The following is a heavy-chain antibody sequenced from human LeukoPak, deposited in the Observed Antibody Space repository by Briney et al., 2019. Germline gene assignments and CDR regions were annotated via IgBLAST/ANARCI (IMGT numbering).Heavy chain of an antibody. D-gene: IGHD3-10*01. V-gene: IGHV3-53*01. CDR2: IYSGGST. CDR3: ARAKPKNMVRGLIMRRESRYYFDY. Sequence: PGGSLRLSCAASGFTVSSNYMSWVRQAPGKGLEWVSVIYSGGSTYYADSVKGRFTISRGNSKSTLYIQMNSLRAEDTAVYYCARAKPKNMVRGLIMRRESRYYFDYWGQGTLVTASS. CDR1: GFTVSSNY. J-gene: IGHJ4*02.